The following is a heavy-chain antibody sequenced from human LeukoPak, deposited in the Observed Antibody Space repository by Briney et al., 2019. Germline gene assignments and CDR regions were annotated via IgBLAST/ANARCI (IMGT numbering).Heavy chain of an antibody. CDR3: ARPPGATVYAPFDY. D-gene: IGHD2-8*01. CDR1: GFTFSSYA. V-gene: IGHV3-64*01. J-gene: IGHJ4*02. Sequence: GGSLRLSCAASGFTFSSYAMHWVRQAPGKGLEYVSAISSNGGSTYYANSVKGRFTISRDNSKNTLYLQMGSLRAKDMAVYYCARPPGATVYAPFDYWGQGTLVTVSS. CDR2: ISSNGGST.